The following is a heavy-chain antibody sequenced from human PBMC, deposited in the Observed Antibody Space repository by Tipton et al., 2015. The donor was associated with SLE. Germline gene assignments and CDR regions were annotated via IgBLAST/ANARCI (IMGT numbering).Heavy chain of an antibody. J-gene: IGHJ4*02. D-gene: IGHD6-6*01. CDR1: GGSISSYY. Sequence: LRLSCTVSGGSISSYYWSWIRQPPGKGLEWIGYIYYSGSTNYNPSLKSRVTISVDTSKNQFSLKLSSVTAADTAVYYCARGRGSSSSGHYWGQGTLVTVSS. CDR2: IYYSGST. V-gene: IGHV4-59*01. CDR3: ARGRGSSSSGHY.